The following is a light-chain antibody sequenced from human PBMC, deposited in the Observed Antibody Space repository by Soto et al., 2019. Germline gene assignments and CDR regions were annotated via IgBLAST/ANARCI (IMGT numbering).Light chain of an antibody. Sequence: DIQMTQSPSNLSASVGDRVTITCRASQSIGSWLAWYQQKPGKAPKLLIYGASSRATGIPDRFSGSGSGTDFTLTISRLEPEDFAVYYCQQYGSSPQTFGQGTKVDIK. CDR3: QQYGSSPQT. J-gene: IGKJ1*01. V-gene: IGKV1-5*01. CDR1: QSIGSW. CDR2: GAS.